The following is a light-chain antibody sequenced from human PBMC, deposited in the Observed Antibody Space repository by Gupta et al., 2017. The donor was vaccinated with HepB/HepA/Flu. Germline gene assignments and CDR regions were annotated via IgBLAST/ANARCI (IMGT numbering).Light chain of an antibody. V-gene: IGKV3-11*01. J-gene: IGKJ4*02. CDR2: DAS. CDR3: QQRSTPLT. Sequence: DIVLTQSPATLSLSPGERATLSCRASQSVSSYLAWYQQKPGQAPRLLIYDASNRATGIPARFSGSGSGTDFTLTISSLEAEDFAVYDWQQRSTPLTSGGGTKVEIK. CDR1: QSVSSY.